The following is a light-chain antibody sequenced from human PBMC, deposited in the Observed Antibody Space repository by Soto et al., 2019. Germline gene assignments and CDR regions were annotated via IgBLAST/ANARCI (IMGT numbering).Light chain of an antibody. CDR1: ESVSSSF. CDR3: QQYGSSRLT. CDR2: GAS. J-gene: IGKJ4*01. Sequence: EIVLTQSPGTLSLSPGERATLSCRASESVSSSFLAWYQQKPGQAPRLLIYGASSRATGIPDRFSGSGSGTDFTLTISRLEPEDAAVYHCQQYGSSRLTFGGGTKVEIK. V-gene: IGKV3-20*01.